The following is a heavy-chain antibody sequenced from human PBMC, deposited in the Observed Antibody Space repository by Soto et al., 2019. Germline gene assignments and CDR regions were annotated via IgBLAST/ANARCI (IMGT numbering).Heavy chain of an antibody. V-gene: IGHV1-3*01. CDR1: GYTFTSHT. Sequence: QVQLVQSGAEVKEPGASVRVSCKASGYTFTSHTLHWACQAPGQGLEWMGWIIVSNGSPRYAPQFQGRVTFGRDTSATTAYMELSSLTSEDTAVYYCAREPEDGVPGDYWGQGTLVVVSS. D-gene: IGHD3-3*01. CDR2: IIVSNGSP. J-gene: IGHJ4*02. CDR3: AREPEDGVPGDY.